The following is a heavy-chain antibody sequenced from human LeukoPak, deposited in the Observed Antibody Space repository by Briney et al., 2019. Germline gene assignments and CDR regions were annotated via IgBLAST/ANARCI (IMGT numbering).Heavy chain of an antibody. D-gene: IGHD5-12*01. J-gene: IGHJ4*02. CDR1: GGTFSSYT. Sequence: GSSVKVSCRASGGTFSSYTISWVRQAPGQGLEWMGRIIPILGIANYAQKFQGRVTITADKSTSTAYMELSSLRSEDTAVYYCAISIVATILDYWGQGTLVTVSS. CDR3: AISIVATILDY. V-gene: IGHV1-69*02. CDR2: IIPILGIA.